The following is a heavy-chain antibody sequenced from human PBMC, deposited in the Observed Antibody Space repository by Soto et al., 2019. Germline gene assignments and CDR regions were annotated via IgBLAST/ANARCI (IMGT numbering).Heavy chain of an antibody. V-gene: IGHV3-30*18. J-gene: IGHJ4*02. CDR3: AKAFSWYDY. CDR1: GFTFSSYG. D-gene: IGHD6-13*01. Sequence: GGSLRLSCAASGFTFSSYGMHWVRQAPGKGLEWVAVISYDGSNKYYADSVKGRFTISRDNSKNTLYLQMNSLRAEDTAVYYCAKAFSWYDYWGQGTLVTVSS. CDR2: ISYDGSNK.